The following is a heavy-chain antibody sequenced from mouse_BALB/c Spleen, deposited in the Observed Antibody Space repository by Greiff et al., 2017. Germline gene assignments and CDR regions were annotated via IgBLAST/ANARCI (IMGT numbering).Heavy chain of an antibody. CDR3: ARAHLITTATWAMDY. J-gene: IGHJ4*01. V-gene: IGHV2-2*02. CDR2: IWSGGST. CDR1: GFSLTSYG. Sequence: QVQLKQSGPGLVQPSQSLSITCTVSGFSLTSYGVHWVRQSPGKGLEWLGVIWSGGSTDYNAAFISRLSISKDNSKSQVFFKMNSLQANDTAIYYCARAHLITTATWAMDYWGQGTSVTVSS. D-gene: IGHD1-2*01.